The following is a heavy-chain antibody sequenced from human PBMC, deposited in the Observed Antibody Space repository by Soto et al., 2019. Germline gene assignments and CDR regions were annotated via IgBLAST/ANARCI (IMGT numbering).Heavy chain of an antibody. V-gene: IGHV4-59*12. J-gene: IGHJ3*02. CDR1: GGSISSYY. CDR3: ARDVCGGDCYGAFDI. Sequence: KPSETLSLTCTVSGGSISSYYWSWIRQPPGKGLEWIGYIYHSGSTYYNPSLKSRVTISVDRSKNQFSLKLSSVTAADTAVYYCARDVCGGDCYGAFDIWGQGTMVTVSS. CDR2: IYHSGST. D-gene: IGHD2-21*02.